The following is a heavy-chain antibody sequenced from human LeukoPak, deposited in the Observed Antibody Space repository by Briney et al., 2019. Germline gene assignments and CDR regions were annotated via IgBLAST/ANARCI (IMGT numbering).Heavy chain of an antibody. CDR1: GFTFSSYS. CDR3: ARDRSAGAFDI. J-gene: IGHJ3*02. V-gene: IGHV3-21*01. D-gene: IGHD6-25*01. Sequence: PGGSLRLSCAASGFTFSSYSMDWVRQAPGKGLEWVSSISSSSSYIYYADSVKGRFTISRDNAKNSLYLQMNSLRAEDTAVYYCARDRSAGAFDIWGQGTMVTVSS. CDR2: ISSSSSYI.